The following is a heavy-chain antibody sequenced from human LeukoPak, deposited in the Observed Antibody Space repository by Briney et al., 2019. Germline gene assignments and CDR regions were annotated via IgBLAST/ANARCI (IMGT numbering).Heavy chain of an antibody. D-gene: IGHD6-13*01. J-gene: IGHJ5*02. CDR1: GGSISSYY. Sequence: SETLSLTCTVSGGSISSYYWSWIRQPPGKGLEWIGYIYYSGSTNYNPSLKSRVTISVDTSKNQFSLKLSSVTAADTAVYYCARDPRIAAAATGWFDPWGQGTLVTVSS. V-gene: IGHV4-59*01. CDR2: IYYSGST. CDR3: ARDPRIAAAATGWFDP.